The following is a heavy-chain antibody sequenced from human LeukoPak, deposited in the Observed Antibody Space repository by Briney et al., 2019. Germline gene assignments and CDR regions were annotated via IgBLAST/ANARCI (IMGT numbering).Heavy chain of an antibody. CDR3: ARDRYYYDSSGWNWFDP. Sequence: PSETLSLTCTVSGGSISSYYWSWIRQPPGKGLEWIGYIYYSGSTNHNPSLKSRVTISVDTSKNQFSLKLSSVTAADTAVYYCARDRYYYDSSGWNWFDPWGQGTLVTVSS. D-gene: IGHD3-22*01. CDR2: IYYSGST. V-gene: IGHV4-59*01. CDR1: GGSISSYY. J-gene: IGHJ5*02.